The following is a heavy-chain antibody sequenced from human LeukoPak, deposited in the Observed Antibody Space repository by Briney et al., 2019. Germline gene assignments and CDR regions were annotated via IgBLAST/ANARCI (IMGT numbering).Heavy chain of an antibody. CDR1: GFIFSNDA. CDR2: IKQDGSEK. J-gene: IGHJ4*02. CDR3: STVTDAIDY. V-gene: IGHV3-7*03. Sequence: GGSLRLSCAASGFIFSNDAMHWVRQAPGKGLEWVANIKQDGSEKYYVDSVKGRFTISRDNAKNSLYLQMNSLRAEDTAVYYCSTVTDAIDYWGQGTLVTVSS. D-gene: IGHD4-17*01.